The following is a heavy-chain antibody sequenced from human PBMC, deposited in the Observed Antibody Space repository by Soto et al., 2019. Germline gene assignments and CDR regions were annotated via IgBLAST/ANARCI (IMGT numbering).Heavy chain of an antibody. V-gene: IGHV4-59*01. CDR3: ARDRGYSGYEHDYGDYPYYYYYMDV. J-gene: IGHJ6*03. Sequence: SETLSLTCTVSGGSISSYYWSWIRQPPGKGLEWIGYIYYSGSTNYNPSLKSRVTISVDTSKNQFSLKLSSVTAADTAVYYCARDRGYSGYEHDYGDYPYYYYYMDVWGKGTTVTVSS. CDR2: IYYSGST. CDR1: GGSISSYY. D-gene: IGHD5-12*01.